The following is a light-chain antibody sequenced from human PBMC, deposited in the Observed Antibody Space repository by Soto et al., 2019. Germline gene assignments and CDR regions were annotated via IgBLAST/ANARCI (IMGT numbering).Light chain of an antibody. CDR1: QSVGTW. J-gene: IGKJ1*01. CDR3: QQYNRNTWS. V-gene: IGKV1-5*01. Sequence: DIQMTQSPSTLAASVGGRVTITGRASQSVGTWVAWYQQKPGKAPKLLIYGASTLESGVHSRFSGSGYGTEFTLTITTLQPDDFATYFCQQYNRNTWSFGPGTKVDIK. CDR2: GAS.